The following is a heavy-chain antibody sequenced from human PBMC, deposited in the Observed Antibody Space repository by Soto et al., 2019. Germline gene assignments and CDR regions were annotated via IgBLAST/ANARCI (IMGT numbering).Heavy chain of an antibody. CDR3: AKAATMVRGAAYYYGMDV. Sequence: PGGSLRLSCAASGFTFDDYAMHWVRQAPGKGLEWVSGISWNSGSIGYADSVKGRFTISRDNAKNSLYLQMNSLRAEDTALYYCAKAATMVRGAAYYYGMDVWGQGTTVTVSS. J-gene: IGHJ6*02. CDR1: GFTFDDYA. CDR2: ISWNSGSI. V-gene: IGHV3-9*01. D-gene: IGHD3-10*01.